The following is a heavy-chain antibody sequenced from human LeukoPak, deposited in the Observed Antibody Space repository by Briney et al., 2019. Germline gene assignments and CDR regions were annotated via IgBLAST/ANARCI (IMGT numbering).Heavy chain of an antibody. V-gene: IGHV4-59*01. CDR2: IYYSGST. J-gene: IGHJ4*02. D-gene: IGHD2-2*01. Sequence: SETLSLTCTVPGGSISPYYWSWIRQPPGKGLEWIGCIYYSGSTNYNPSLKSRVTISVDTSKNQFSLRLSSVTAADTAVYYCARARGYCSSTSCSLDFGYWGQGTPVTVSS. CDR3: ARARGYCSSTSCSLDFGY. CDR1: GGSISPYY.